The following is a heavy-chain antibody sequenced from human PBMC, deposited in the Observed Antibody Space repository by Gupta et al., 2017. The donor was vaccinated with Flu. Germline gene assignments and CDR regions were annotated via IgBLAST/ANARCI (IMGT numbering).Heavy chain of an antibody. CDR2: INPTGGST. CDR3: AISYTEYGYTDF. CDR1: GYTFTRYY. J-gene: IGHJ4*02. V-gene: IGHV1-46*01. D-gene: IGHD5-24*01. Sequence: QVQLVQSGAEVKKPGASVKVSCKASGYTFTRYYIQWMRQAPGHGLEWMGIINPTGGSTSYAERFQGRVTMTRDTSTSTVHMELSSLRSDDTAMYYCAISYTEYGYTDFWGQGTLLTVSS.